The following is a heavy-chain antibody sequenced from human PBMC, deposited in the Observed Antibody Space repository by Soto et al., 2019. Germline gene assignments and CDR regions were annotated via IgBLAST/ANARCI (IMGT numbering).Heavy chain of an antibody. Sequence: PSETLSLTCSVSGGSMSKVYWSWVRETAGKGLEWMGRVYATGTSDYNPSLRSRIAMSVDISKKTFSLRLRSVTAADTGVYYCVRDGSKTLRDCFDPWGQGILVTVS. D-gene: IGHD4-17*01. CDR1: GGSMSKVY. J-gene: IGHJ5*02. CDR3: VRDGSKTLRDCFDP. CDR2: VYATGTS. V-gene: IGHV4-4*07.